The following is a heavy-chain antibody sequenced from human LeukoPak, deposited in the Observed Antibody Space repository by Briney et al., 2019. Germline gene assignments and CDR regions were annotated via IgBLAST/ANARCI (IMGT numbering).Heavy chain of an antibody. CDR3: AGRLAY. Sequence: GGSLRLSCAASGFTFSSYAMSWFRQAPGKGLEWISYISDTDSAVYYADSVKGRFTISRDNTKNSLYLQMNSLRVEDTAVYYCAGRLAYWGQGTLVTVSS. CDR1: GFTFSSYA. CDR2: ISDTDSAV. V-gene: IGHV3-48*03. J-gene: IGHJ1*01.